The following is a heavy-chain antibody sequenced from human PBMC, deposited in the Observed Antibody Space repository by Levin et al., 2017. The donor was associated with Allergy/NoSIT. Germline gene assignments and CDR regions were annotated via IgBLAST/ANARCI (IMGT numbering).Heavy chain of an antibody. CDR2: ISWNSGSI. CDR3: AKDINGYGGDYYYYYGMDV. J-gene: IGHJ6*02. CDR1: GFTFDDYA. D-gene: IGHD5-18*01. Sequence: SLKISCAASGFTFDDYAMHWVRQAPGKGLEWVSGISWNSGSIGYADSVKGRFTISRDNAKNSLYLQMNSLRAEDTALYYCAKDINGYGGDYYYYYGMDVWGQGTTVTVSS. V-gene: IGHV3-9*01.